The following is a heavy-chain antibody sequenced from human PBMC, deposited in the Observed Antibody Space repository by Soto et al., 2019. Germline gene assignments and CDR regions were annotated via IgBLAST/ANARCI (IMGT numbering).Heavy chain of an antibody. CDR2: INPSGGST. CDR1: GYTFTSYY. D-gene: IGHD2-15*01. CDR3: ASGYCSGGSCYSRNAFDI. J-gene: IGHJ3*02. V-gene: IGHV1-46*03. Sequence: ASVKVSCKASGYTFTSYYMHWVRQAPGQGLEWMGIINPSGGSTSYAQKFQGRVTMTRDTSTSTVYMELSSLRSEDTAVYYCASGYCSGGSCYSRNAFDIWGQGTMDTVSS.